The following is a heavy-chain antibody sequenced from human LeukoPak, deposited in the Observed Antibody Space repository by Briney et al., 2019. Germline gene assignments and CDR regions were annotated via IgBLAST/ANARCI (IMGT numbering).Heavy chain of an antibody. CDR2: IYYSGST. V-gene: IGHV4-31*03. CDR3: ARDAYGDYSGFDY. Sequence: PSETLSLTCTVSGGSISSGGYYWSWIRQHPGKGLEWIGYIYYSGSTYYNPSLKSRVTISVDTSKNHFSLKLISVTAADTAVYSCARDAYGDYSGFDYWGQGTLVTVSS. J-gene: IGHJ4*02. CDR1: GGSISSGGYY. D-gene: IGHD4-17*01.